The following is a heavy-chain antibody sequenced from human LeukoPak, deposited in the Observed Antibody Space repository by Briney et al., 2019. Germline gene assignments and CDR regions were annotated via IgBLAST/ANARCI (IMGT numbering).Heavy chain of an antibody. Sequence: GGSLRLSCSASGFTFSSYAMTWVRQAPGKGLEWVSTVSSSDSSSYYADSVKGRFTVSRDNSKNTLYLQMNSLRAEDTAVYYCAKGRGYCSGGSCYSDYWGQGTLVTVSS. J-gene: IGHJ4*02. D-gene: IGHD2-15*01. CDR2: VSSSDSSS. V-gene: IGHV3-23*01. CDR1: GFTFSSYA. CDR3: AKGRGYCSGGSCYSDY.